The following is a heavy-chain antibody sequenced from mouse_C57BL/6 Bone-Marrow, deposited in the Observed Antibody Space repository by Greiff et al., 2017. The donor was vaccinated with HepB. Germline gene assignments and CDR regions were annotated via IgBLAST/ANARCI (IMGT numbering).Heavy chain of an antibody. Sequence: VQLQQSGAELVRPGASVKLSCTASGFNIKDDYMHWVKQRPEQGLEWIGWIDPENGDTEYASKFQGKATITADTSSNTAYLQLSSLTSEDTAVYYCTAPGYQYFDYWGKGTTLTVSS. CDR2: IDPENGDT. J-gene: IGHJ2*01. D-gene: IGHD2-2*01. V-gene: IGHV14-4*01. CDR1: GFNIKDDY. CDR3: TAPGYQYFDY.